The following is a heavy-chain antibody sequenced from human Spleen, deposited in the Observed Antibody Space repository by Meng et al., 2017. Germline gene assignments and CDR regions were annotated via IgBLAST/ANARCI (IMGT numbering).Heavy chain of an antibody. D-gene: IGHD2-2*01. J-gene: IGHJ6*02. CDR1: GFTFSSYA. V-gene: IGHV3-30*04. Sequence: GGSLRLSCAASGFTFSSYAMHWVRQAPGKGLEWVAVISYDGSNKYYADSVKGRFTISRDNSKNTLYLQMNSLRAEDTAVYYCARELGYCSSTSCYSVFYGMDVWGQGTTVTVSS. CDR2: ISYDGSNK. CDR3: ARELGYCSSTSCYSVFYGMDV.